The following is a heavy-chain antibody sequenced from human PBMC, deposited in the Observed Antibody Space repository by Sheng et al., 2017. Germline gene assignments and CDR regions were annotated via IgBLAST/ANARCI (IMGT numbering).Heavy chain of an antibody. CDR3: AKTPDYSSGYFDF. Sequence: EVQLLESGGGLVQPGGSLRLSCAASGFTLSNYAMSWVRQAPAKGLEWVSAFSGSGGSTFYADSVRGRFTVSRDNSKNTLYLQMNSLRAEDTAVYYCAKTPDYSSGYFDFWGQGTLVTVSS. CDR2: FSGSGGST. D-gene: IGHD4-4*01. CDR1: GFTLSNYA. V-gene: IGHV3-23*01. J-gene: IGHJ4*02.